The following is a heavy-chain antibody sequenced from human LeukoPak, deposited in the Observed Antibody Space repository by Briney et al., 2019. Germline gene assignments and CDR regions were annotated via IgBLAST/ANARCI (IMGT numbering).Heavy chain of an antibody. CDR1: GYTFTSYY. CDR2: INPSGGST. J-gene: IGHJ5*02. CDR3: ARDPELGYCSSTSCYKVGNWFDP. Sequence: ALVKVSCKASGYTFTSYYMHWVRQAPGQGLEWMGIINPSGGSTSYAQKFQGRVTMTRDTSTSTVYMELSSLRSEDTAVYYCARDPELGYCSSTSCYKVGNWFDPWGQGTLVTVSS. D-gene: IGHD2-2*02. V-gene: IGHV1-46*01.